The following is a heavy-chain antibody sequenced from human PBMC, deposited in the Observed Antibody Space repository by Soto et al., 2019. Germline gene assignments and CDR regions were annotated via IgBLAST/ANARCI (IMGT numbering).Heavy chain of an antibody. CDR3: ARDRPLHPSYHSYGMEV. CDR2: IYYGGST. V-gene: IGHV4-59*12. Sequence: SETLSLTCTVSGGSISPYYWSWIRQPPGKGLEWVGYIYYGGSTSYNPSLKSRITISLETSKSQISLMLSSVTAADTAVYYCARDRPLHPSYHSYGMEVWGQGITVTVSS. CDR1: GGSISPYY. D-gene: IGHD2-15*01. J-gene: IGHJ6*01.